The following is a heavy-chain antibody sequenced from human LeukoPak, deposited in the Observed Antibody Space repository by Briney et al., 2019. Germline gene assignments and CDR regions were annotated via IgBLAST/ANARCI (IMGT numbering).Heavy chain of an antibody. Sequence: GGSLRLSCAASGFTFSNYWMSWVRQAPGKGLEWVAGLHKDGNERYHVDSVKGRFTVSRDNAKSSLSLQMNSLRAEDTAVYYCARDATRGGDFDFWGQGTLVTVSS. CDR3: ARDATRGGDFDF. J-gene: IGHJ4*02. CDR1: GFTFSNYW. V-gene: IGHV3-7*01. CDR2: LHKDGNER. D-gene: IGHD2-21*01.